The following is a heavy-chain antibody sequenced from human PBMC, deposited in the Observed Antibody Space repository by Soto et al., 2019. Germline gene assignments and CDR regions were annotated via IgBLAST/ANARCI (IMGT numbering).Heavy chain of an antibody. CDR3: ARQPPGAQDYYMDV. J-gene: IGHJ6*03. CDR1: GDSVSSNSYY. CDR2: IYYSGSA. Sequence: PWETLSLTCTVSGDSVSSNSYYWGWIRQPPGKGLEWIGSIYYSGSAYYNPSLKSRVTISVDTSKNQFSLNLRSVTAADTAVYYCARQPPGAQDYYMDVWGKGTTVTVSS. V-gene: IGHV4-39*01.